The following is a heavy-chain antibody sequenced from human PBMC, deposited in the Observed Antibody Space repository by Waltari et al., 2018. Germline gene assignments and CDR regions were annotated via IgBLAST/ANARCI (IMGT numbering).Heavy chain of an antibody. J-gene: IGHJ4*02. Sequence: QVQLQESGPGLVKPSQTLSLTCTFSGGSISSGSYYWSWIRQPAGKGLEWIGRIYTSGNTNYNPSLKSRVTISVDTSKNQFSLKLSSVTAADTAVYYCASEDYSGPIDYWGQGTLVTVSS. CDR2: IYTSGNT. D-gene: IGHD2-15*01. CDR1: GGSISSGSYY. V-gene: IGHV4-61*02. CDR3: ASEDYSGPIDY.